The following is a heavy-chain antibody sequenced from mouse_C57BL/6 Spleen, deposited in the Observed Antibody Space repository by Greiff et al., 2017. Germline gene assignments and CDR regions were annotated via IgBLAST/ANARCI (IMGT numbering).Heavy chain of an antibody. V-gene: IGHV7-3*01. CDR2: IRNKANGYTT. J-gene: IGHJ2*01. Sequence: EVKLVESGGGLVQPGGSLSLSCAASGFTFTDYYMSWVRQPPGKALEWLGFIRNKANGYTTEYSASVKGRFTISRDNSQSILYLQMNALRAEDSATYDCARYNPRKYYFDYWGQGTTLTVSS. CDR3: ARYNPRKYYFDY. CDR1: GFTFTDYY.